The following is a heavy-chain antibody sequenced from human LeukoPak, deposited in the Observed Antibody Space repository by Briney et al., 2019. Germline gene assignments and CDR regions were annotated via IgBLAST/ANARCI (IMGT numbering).Heavy chain of an antibody. Sequence: GGALRLSCAAPGFPFSSYAMSWVRQAPGKGLEWVSAISGSGGSTYYADSVKGRFTISRDNSKNTLYLQMNSLRAEDTAVYYCAKGGVGAHFDYWGQGTLVTVSS. CDR1: GFPFSSYA. D-gene: IGHD1-26*01. CDR3: AKGGVGAHFDY. CDR2: ISGSGGST. V-gene: IGHV3-23*01. J-gene: IGHJ4*02.